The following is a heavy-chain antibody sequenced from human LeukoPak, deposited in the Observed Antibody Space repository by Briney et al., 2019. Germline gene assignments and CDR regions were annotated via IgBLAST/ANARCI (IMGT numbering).Heavy chain of an antibody. CDR1: GFTFNNYA. CDR3: AKEGPTSGWSRGAVDY. CDR2: INDRGDYT. Sequence: PGGSLRLSCAASGFTFNNYAMTWVRQAPGKGLEWVSVINDRGDYTYYADSVKGRFTISRDDSKKTLYLQMNSLRADDTAVYYCAKEGPTSGWSRGAVDYWGQGTLVTVSS. J-gene: IGHJ4*02. D-gene: IGHD6-19*01. V-gene: IGHV3-23*01.